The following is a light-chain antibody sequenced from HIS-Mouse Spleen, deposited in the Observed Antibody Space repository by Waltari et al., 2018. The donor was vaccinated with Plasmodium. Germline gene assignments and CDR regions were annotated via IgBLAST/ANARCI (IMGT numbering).Light chain of an antibody. J-gene: IGLJ3*02. CDR3: CSYAGSSTFV. CDR1: SSDVGSYNL. V-gene: IGLV2-23*03. CDR2: ESS. Sequence: SPGQSITISCTGTSSDVGSYNLVSWYQQHPGKAPKLMIYESSKRPSGVSNRFSGSKSGNTASLTISGLQAEDEADYYCCSYAGSSTFVFGGGTKLTVL.